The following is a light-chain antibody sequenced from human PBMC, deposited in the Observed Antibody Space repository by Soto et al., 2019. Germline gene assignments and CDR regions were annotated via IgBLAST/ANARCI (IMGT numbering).Light chain of an antibody. J-gene: IGLJ1*01. V-gene: IGLV2-14*01. CDR3: SSYTGSTYYV. CDR2: QVT. CDR1: SSDVGIYNY. Sequence: QSVLTQPASVSGSPGQSITISCTGTSSDVGIYNYVSWYQQHPGKAPKLMIYQVTNRPSGVSNRFSGSKSGNTASLTISGLQAEDEADYYCSSYTGSTYYVFGTGTKVIVL.